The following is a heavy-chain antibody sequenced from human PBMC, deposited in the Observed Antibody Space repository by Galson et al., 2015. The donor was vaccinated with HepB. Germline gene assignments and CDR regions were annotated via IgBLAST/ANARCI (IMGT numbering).Heavy chain of an antibody. CDR2: IYPGDSKT. CDR1: GYTFTTSL. D-gene: IGHD6-6*01. J-gene: IGHJ4*02. CDR3: ARQNYTSSLDD. Sequence: QSGAEVKKPGESLKISCEASGYTFTTSLIAWVRQMPGKGLEWMRSIYPGDSKTRYSPSFQGQVTISVDKSVNTAYLHWSSLKASDTAMYYCARQNYTSSLDDWGQGTLFTVSS. V-gene: IGHV5-51*01.